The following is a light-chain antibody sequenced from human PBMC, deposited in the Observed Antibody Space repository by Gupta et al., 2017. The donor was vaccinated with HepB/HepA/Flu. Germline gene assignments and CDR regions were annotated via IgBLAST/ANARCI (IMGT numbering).Light chain of an antibody. V-gene: IGKV3-15*01. Sequence: EIVMTQSPGTLPVSPWERATLSCRASQSVSTSLAWYQQKPGQAPRLLIYGASTRATGIPARFSGSGSGTEFTLTISSLQSEDFALYYCQQCNNWPLTFGGGTKVEIK. CDR2: GAS. J-gene: IGKJ4*02. CDR3: QQCNNWPLT. CDR1: QSVSTS.